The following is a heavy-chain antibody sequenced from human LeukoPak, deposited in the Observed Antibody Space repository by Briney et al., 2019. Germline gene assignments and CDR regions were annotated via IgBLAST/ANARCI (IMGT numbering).Heavy chain of an antibody. V-gene: IGHV3-72*01. CDR3: ARELACYYGTNYN. D-gene: IGHD4/OR15-4a*01. Sequence: GGPESLSCVASVYGLSHQHMEWLREAPGKGLEGVGRTGNKANRYTTEYADAVKGRVTFTSDIAKNSLYLQMNSLRAEDTAVYYCARELACYYGTNYNWGQGTLVTVSS. CDR1: VYGLSHQH. CDR2: TGNKANRYTT. J-gene: IGHJ4*03.